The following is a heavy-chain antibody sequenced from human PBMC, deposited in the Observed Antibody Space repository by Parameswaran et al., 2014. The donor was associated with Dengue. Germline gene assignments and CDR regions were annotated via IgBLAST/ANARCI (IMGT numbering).Heavy chain of an antibody. V-gene: IGHV5-51*01. CDR2: IYPGESDT. Sequence: VRQMPGKGLEWMGIIYPGESDTRYSPSFQGQVTISADRSTSTAFLQWSSLKASDTAMYFCARLGSCVGSICYSTIDNWFDPWGQGTLVTVSS. J-gene: IGHJ5*02. CDR3: ARLGSCVGSICYSTIDNWFDP. D-gene: IGHD2-2*01.